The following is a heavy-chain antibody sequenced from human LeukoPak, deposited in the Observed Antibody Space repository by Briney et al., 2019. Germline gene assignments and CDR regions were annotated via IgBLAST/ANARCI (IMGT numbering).Heavy chain of an antibody. J-gene: IGHJ4*02. D-gene: IGHD1-26*01. V-gene: IGHV3-66*01. CDR2: IYSGGDT. CDR3: ARRSGEGYFDC. CDR1: GFIVSSNY. Sequence: PGGSLRLSCAASGFIVSSNYMTWVRQAPGKGLEWLSVIYSGGDTYYADSVKGRFTTSRDNSKNTLYLQMNSLRAEDTAVYYCARRSGEGYFDCWGQGTLVTVSS.